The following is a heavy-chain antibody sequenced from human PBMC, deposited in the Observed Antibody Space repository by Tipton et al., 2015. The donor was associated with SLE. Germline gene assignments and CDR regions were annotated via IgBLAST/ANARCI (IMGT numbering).Heavy chain of an antibody. J-gene: IGHJ4*02. CDR1: GFTFRSYA. CDR3: AKGSVTTENY. Sequence: GSLRLSCAASGFTFRSYAMNWVRQAPGKGLEWASGISPSGASTYYADSVKGRFTVSRDNSKNMLYLQMNSLRAEDTATFYCAKGSVTTENYWGQGTLVTVSS. D-gene: IGHD4-17*01. CDR2: ISPSGAST. V-gene: IGHV3-23*01.